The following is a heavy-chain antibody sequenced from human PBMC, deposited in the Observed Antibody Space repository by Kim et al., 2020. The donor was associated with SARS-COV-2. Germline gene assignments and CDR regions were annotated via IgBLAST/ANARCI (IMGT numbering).Heavy chain of an antibody. D-gene: IGHD6-19*01. CDR3: ARGSGYRCDAMDV. J-gene: IGHJ6*02. V-gene: IGHV4-59*09. Sequence: PALDSRVTISVDTAKNQFSLRLTSVGGADTAVYYCARGSGYRCDAMDVWGQGTTGTVSS.